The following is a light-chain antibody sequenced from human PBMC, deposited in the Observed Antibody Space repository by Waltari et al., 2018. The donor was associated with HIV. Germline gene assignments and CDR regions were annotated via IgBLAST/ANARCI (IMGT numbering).Light chain of an antibody. Sequence: QSVLTQPPSVSGAAGQRVLIPCTGSSSNIGESYDVNRHQHVQVTAPKLLIYNNSNRPSGVPDRFSGSKSGTSASLAITGLQAEDEADYYCQSYDSSLSAYVFGSGTKVTVL. CDR2: NNS. J-gene: IGLJ1*01. CDR1: SSNIGESYD. CDR3: QSYDSSLSAYV. V-gene: IGLV1-40*01.